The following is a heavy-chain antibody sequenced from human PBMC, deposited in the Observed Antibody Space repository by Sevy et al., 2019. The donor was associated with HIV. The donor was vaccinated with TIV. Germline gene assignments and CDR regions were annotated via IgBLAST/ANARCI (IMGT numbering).Heavy chain of an antibody. CDR2: ISYDGRNNK. D-gene: IGHD3-16*01. J-gene: IGHJ4*02. V-gene: IGHV3-30*03. Sequence: GGSLRLSCAASGFSFSDYRMHWVRQAPGKGLEWVAVISYDGRNNKYNADSVKGRITISRDNSKNTLNLQMNSMRAEDTAIYYCARDRGEILSSAFDYWGQGTLVTVSS. CDR3: ARDRGEILSSAFDY. CDR1: GFSFSDYR.